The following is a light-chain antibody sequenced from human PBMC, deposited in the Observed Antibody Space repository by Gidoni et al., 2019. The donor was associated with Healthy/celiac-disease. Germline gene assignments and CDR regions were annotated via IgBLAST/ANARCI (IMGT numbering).Light chain of an antibody. CDR2: WAS. CDR3: QKYYSTLT. J-gene: IGKJ4*01. V-gene: IGKV4-1*01. Sequence: DIVMTQSPDSLAVSLGERATINCKSSQSVLYSSNNKNYLAWYQQKPGQPHKLLIYWASTRESGVPDRFSGSGSGTDFTLTISSLQAEDVAVYYCQKYYSTLTFGGXTKVEIK. CDR1: QSVLYSSNNKNY.